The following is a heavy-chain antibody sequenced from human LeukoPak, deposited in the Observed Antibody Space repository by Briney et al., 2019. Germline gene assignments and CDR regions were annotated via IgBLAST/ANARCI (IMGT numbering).Heavy chain of an antibody. J-gene: IGHJ4*02. V-gene: IGHV3-33*01. CDR1: GFTFSKYG. D-gene: IGHD2-21*02. Sequence: GRSLRLSCAASGFTFSKYGMHWVRQAPGKGLEWVAVIWHNGSNKYYADSVKGRFTTSRDNSKNTLYLQMNSLRDEDTAVYYCARDYVTDYWGQGTLVTVSS. CDR3: ARDYVTDY. CDR2: IWHNGSNK.